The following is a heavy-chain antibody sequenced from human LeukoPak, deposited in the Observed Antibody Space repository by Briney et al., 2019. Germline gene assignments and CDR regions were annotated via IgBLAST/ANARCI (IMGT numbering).Heavy chain of an antibody. Sequence: PGGSVRLSCAASGFTFDDYAMHWVRQAPGKGLEWASLISGDGGSTYYADSVKGRFTISRDNSKNSLYLQMNSLRTEDTALYYCAKDRPVGAVAESTGDFDYWGQGTLVTVSS. CDR2: ISGDGGST. J-gene: IGHJ4*02. D-gene: IGHD6-19*01. V-gene: IGHV3-43*02. CDR1: GFTFDDYA. CDR3: AKDRPVGAVAESTGDFDY.